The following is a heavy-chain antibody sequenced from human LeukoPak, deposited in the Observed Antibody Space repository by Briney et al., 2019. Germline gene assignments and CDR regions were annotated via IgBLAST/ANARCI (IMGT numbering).Heavy chain of an antibody. Sequence: ASVKVSCKASGYTFTGHSIPWVRQAPGQGLEWMGYIDPSNDDTTYAQEFQGRVTMTADTSIRTAYMELSRLRSDDTAVYFCSRSQFVSYPDWGQGTLVTVSS. CDR3: SRSQFVSYPD. CDR2: IDPSNDDT. J-gene: IGHJ4*02. D-gene: IGHD5/OR15-5a*01. V-gene: IGHV1-2*02. CDR1: GYTFTGHS.